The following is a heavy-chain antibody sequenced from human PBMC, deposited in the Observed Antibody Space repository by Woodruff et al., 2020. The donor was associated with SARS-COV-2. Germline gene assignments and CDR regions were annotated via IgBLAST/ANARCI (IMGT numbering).Heavy chain of an antibody. Sequence: RNWWSWVRQPPGKGLEWIGEISDSGSTSYNPSLKSRVTVSADKSKNHLSLKLTSVTAADTAVYYCARADGGFDIWGQGT. CDR1: RNW. CDR2: ISDSGST. V-gene: IGHV4-4*02. CDR3: ARADGGFDI. J-gene: IGHJ3*02. D-gene: IGHD2-15*01.